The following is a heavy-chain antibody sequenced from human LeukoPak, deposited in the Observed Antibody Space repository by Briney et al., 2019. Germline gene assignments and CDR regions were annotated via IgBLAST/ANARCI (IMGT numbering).Heavy chain of an antibody. CDR1: GFIFSRLA. D-gene: IGHD5-12*01. Sequence: GGSLRLSCAGSGFIFSRLAMTWVRQAPGKGLEWVSSISGSGGSTYYADSVKGRFTISRDNSKNTLYLQMHSLRAEDTAVYYCAKDNPFSGYDGRDYWGQGTPVAVSS. CDR2: ISGSGGST. V-gene: IGHV3-23*01. CDR3: AKDNPFSGYDGRDY. J-gene: IGHJ4*02.